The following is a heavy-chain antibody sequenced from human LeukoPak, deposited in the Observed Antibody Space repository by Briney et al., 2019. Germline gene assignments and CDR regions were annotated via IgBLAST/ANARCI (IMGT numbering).Heavy chain of an antibody. J-gene: IGHJ4*02. Sequence: GESLKISCKGSGYSFTNYWITWVRQMPDKGLEWMGIIYPGDSDTRYSPSFQGQVTISADKSISTAYLQWSSLKASDTAMYYCARQCSSINCYDYWGQGTLVTVSS. CDR3: ARQCSSINCYDY. CDR1: GYSFTNYW. CDR2: IYPGDSDT. V-gene: IGHV5-51*01. D-gene: IGHD2-2*01.